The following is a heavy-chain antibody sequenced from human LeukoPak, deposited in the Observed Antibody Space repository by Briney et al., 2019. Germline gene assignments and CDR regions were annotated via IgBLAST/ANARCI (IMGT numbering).Heavy chain of an antibody. D-gene: IGHD2-21*02. CDR1: GGSISSGGYY. V-gene: IGHV4-31*03. J-gene: IGHJ4*02. Sequence: SETLSLTCTVSGGSISSGGYYWSWIRQHPGKGLEWIGYIYYSGGTYYNPSLKSRVTISVDTSKNQFSLKLSSVTAADTAVYYCAGGYCGGDCYPLGALNPVDYWGQGTLVTVSS. CDR2: IYYSGGT. CDR3: AGGYCGGDCYPLGALNPVDY.